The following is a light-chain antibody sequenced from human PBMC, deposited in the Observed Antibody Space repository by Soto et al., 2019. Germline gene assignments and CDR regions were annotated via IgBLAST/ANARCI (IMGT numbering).Light chain of an antibody. CDR1: QSVSSN. J-gene: IGKJ1*01. CDR2: GAY. CDR3: QQYNNWPPWT. Sequence: ELVMTQYPATLSVSAGGRATLSCRVSQSVSSNLAWYHQKPGQAPRLLIYGAYTRATGIPATFSGSGSGTEFTLTISSLQSEDFAVYYCQQYNNWPPWTCGQGTKVDIK. V-gene: IGKV3-15*01.